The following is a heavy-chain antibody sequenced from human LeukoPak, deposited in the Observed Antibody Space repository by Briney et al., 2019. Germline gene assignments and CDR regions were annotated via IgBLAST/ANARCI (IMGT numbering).Heavy chain of an antibody. V-gene: IGHV4-59*01. CDR3: AKTSDWYGAFDI. CDR1: GXXXTXXX. D-gene: IGHD6-19*01. CDR2: LYYSGSX. Sequence: SETLSLTCTVXGXXXTXXXXXXXXXPXXXXLXXIXXLYYSGSXNXNPSLKSRVTISIDTSKNQFSLKLSSVTAADTAVYYCAKTSDWYGAFDIWGQGTMITVSS. J-gene: IGHJ3*02.